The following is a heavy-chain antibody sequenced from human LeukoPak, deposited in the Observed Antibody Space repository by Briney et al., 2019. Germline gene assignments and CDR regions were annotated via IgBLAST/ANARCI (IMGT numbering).Heavy chain of an antibody. J-gene: IGHJ3*02. CDR2: FDPEDGET. CDR3: ATSGDAFDI. V-gene: IGHV1-24*01. CDR1: GYTLTELS. Sequence: ASVKVPCRVSGYTLTELSMHWVRQAPGKGLDWMGGFDPEDGETIYAQKFQGRVTMTEDTSTDTAYMELSSLRSEDTAVYYCATSGDAFDIWGQGTMVTVSS. D-gene: IGHD5-12*01.